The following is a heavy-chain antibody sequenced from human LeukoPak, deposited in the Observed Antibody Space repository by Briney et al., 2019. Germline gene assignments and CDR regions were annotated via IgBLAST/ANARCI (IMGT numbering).Heavy chain of an antibody. V-gene: IGHV3-66*01. CDR1: GFTVSSAY. Sequence: GGSLSLSCAATGFTVSSAYMSWVRQAPGTGLEWVSLVYSGGDTSYADSVKGRFTISRDNSKNTLYLQVNSLRAEDTAVYYCALVFQAHDGIRYAFDYWGQGILATVSS. J-gene: IGHJ4*02. CDR2: VYSGGDT. D-gene: IGHD3-9*01. CDR3: ALVFQAHDGIRYAFDY.